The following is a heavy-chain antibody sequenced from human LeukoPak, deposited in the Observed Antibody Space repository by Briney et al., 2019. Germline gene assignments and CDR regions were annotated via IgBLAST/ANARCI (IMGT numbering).Heavy chain of an antibody. Sequence: SETLSLTCTVSGGSISSGDYYWSWIRQPPGRGLEWIGYIYYSGSTYYNPSLKSRLTISVDTSKNQFSLKLSSVTAADTAVYYCARETCSRTACPFDYWGQGTLVTVSS. CDR3: ARETCSRTACPFDY. V-gene: IGHV4-30-4*08. D-gene: IGHD2-2*01. CDR2: IYYSGST. J-gene: IGHJ4*02. CDR1: GGSISSGDYY.